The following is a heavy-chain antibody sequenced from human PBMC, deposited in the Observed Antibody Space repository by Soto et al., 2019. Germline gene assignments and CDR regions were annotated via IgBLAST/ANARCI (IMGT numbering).Heavy chain of an antibody. D-gene: IGHD4-4*01. V-gene: IGHV1-46*01. CDR1: GYTFTSYF. Sequence: ASVKVSCKTSGYTFTSYFIHWVRQAPGQGLEWMAFINPSGGSTASAQKFKGRLTVTRDTYTNDVYMELSILTSEDTAVYYCARDDYSNYFDYWGQGTLVTVSS. CDR3: ARDDYSNYFDY. CDR2: INPSGGST. J-gene: IGHJ4*02.